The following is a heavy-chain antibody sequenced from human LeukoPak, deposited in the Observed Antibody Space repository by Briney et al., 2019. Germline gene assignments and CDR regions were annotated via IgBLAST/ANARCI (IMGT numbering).Heavy chain of an antibody. CDR2: IWYDGSGK. CDR3: TKSDSSGYRTYHFDY. J-gene: IGHJ4*02. Sequence: PGGSLRLSCAASGFTFTSYGMHWVRQAPGKGLEGVAFIWYDGSGKYYADSVKGRFTISRDNSKNTLYLQMNSLRPEDTAVYQCTKSDSSGYRTYHFDYWGQGTLVAVSS. CDR1: GFTFTSYG. V-gene: IGHV3-30*02. D-gene: IGHD3-22*01.